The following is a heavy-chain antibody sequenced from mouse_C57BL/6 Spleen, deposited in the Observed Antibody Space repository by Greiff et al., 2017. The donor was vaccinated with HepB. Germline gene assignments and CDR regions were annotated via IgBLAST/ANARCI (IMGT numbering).Heavy chain of an antibody. CDR1: GYTFTSYW. J-gene: IGHJ1*03. Sequence: VQLQQPGAELVKPGASVKLSCKASGYTFTSYWMHWVKQRPGRGLEWIGRIDPNSGGTKYNEKFKSKATLTVDKPYSTAYMQLSSLTSEDSAVYYCAREGNYYGSRGYFDVWGTGTTVTVSS. CDR2: IDPNSGGT. V-gene: IGHV1-72*01. D-gene: IGHD1-1*01. CDR3: AREGNYYGSRGYFDV.